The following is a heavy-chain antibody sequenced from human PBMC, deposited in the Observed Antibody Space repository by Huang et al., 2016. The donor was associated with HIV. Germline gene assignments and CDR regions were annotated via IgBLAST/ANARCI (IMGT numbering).Heavy chain of an antibody. Sequence: EVQLLESGGGLTQPGGSLRLSCAASGFAFSSYAMSWVRQAPGKGLEWVSGIRGSGGSTNYADSVKGRFTISRDNSKNTLHLQMNSLRVEDTAIYYCAKDQSLDVWGQGTTVTVSS. J-gene: IGHJ6*02. V-gene: IGHV3-23*01. CDR1: GFAFSSYA. CDR3: AKDQSLDV. CDR2: IRGSGGST.